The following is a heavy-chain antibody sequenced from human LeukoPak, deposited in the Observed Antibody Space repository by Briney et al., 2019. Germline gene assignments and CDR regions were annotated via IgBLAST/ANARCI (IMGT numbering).Heavy chain of an antibody. CDR1: GDTLGNYG. CDR2: ISVYNGNT. J-gene: IGHJ4*02. D-gene: IGHD1-26*01. Sequence: ASVKVSCKAAGDTLGNYGISWVRQAPGQGLEWMGWISVYNGNTKYAQKFQGRVTMTADTSTSTSYMELRSLTSDDTAVYYCARAPRGTYWDYFDYWGQGTLVTVSS. V-gene: IGHV1-18*01. CDR3: ARAPRGTYWDYFDY.